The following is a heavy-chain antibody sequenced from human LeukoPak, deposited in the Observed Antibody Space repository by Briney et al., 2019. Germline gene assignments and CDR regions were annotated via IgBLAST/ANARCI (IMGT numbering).Heavy chain of an antibody. J-gene: IGHJ1*01. CDR3: PKGGDSSGYLVYFQH. CDR1: GGSISSSSYY. Sequence: ETLSLTCTVSGGSISSSSYYWGWVRQAPGKGLEWVSNISGSGSGGSTYYADSVKGRFTISRDNSKNTLYLQMNSLRAEDTAVYYCPKGGDSSGYLVYFQHWGQGTLVTVSS. D-gene: IGHD3-22*01. V-gene: IGHV3-23*01. CDR2: ISGSGSGGST.